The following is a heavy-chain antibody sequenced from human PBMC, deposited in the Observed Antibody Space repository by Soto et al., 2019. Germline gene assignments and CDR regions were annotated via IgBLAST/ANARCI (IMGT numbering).Heavy chain of an antibody. Sequence: SETLSLTCAVYGGSFSGYYWNWIRQPLGKGLEWIGEINHSGSTNYNPSLKSRVTISVDTSKNQFSLKLSSVTAADTAVYYCAREATKPKITMVRGVIKAYYYYGMDVWGKGTTVNVSS. CDR3: AREATKPKITMVRGVIKAYYYYGMDV. D-gene: IGHD3-10*01. V-gene: IGHV4-34*01. CDR1: GGSFSGYY. J-gene: IGHJ6*04. CDR2: INHSGST.